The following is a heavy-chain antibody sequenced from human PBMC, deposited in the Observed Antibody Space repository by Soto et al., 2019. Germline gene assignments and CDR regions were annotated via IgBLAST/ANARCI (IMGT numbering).Heavy chain of an antibody. J-gene: IGHJ6*02. CDR3: ARDVSGIVGAPGYYGMYV. CDR1: GGTFSSYA. V-gene: IGHV1-69*13. CDR2: IIPIFGTA. Sequence: SVKVSCKASGGTFSSYAISRVRQAPGQGLEWMGGIIPIFGTANYAQKFQGRVTITADESTSTAYMELSSLRSEDTAVYYCARDVSGIVGAPGYYGMYVWGQGTTVTVSS. D-gene: IGHD1-26*01.